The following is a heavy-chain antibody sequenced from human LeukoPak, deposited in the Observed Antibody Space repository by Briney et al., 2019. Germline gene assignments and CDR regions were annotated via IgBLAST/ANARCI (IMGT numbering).Heavy chain of an antibody. Sequence: KSSETLSLTCAVYGGSFGGYYWSWIRQPPGKGLEWIGEINHSGSTNYNPSLKSRVTISVDTSKNQFSLKLSSVTAADTAVYYCARGKFRRNWFDPWGQGTLVTVSS. CDR2: INHSGST. J-gene: IGHJ5*02. CDR1: GGSFGGYY. CDR3: ARGKFRRNWFDP. V-gene: IGHV4-34*01.